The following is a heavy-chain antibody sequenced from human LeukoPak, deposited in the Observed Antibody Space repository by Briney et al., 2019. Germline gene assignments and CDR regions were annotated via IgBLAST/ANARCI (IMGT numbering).Heavy chain of an antibody. Sequence: GGSLRLSCAASGFTFSDYSMQWVRQAPGKGLEYVSYISGSGDGTAYAESVRGRFTISRDNSKSTLFLEMGSLRPDDMAVYYCARQKGPGANRFDHWGQGILVTVSS. CDR3: ARQKGPGANRFDH. CDR1: GFTFSDYS. CDR2: ISGSGDGT. V-gene: IGHV3-64*02. D-gene: IGHD1-26*01. J-gene: IGHJ5*02.